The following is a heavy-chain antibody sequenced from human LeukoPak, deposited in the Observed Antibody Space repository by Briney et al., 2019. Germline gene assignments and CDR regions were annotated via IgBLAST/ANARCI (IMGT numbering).Heavy chain of an antibody. CDR1: GGSISSGGYY. CDR3: AREQQFRDAFDI. J-gene: IGHJ3*02. D-gene: IGHD6-13*01. CDR2: IYYSGST. V-gene: IGHV4-31*03. Sequence: SETLSLTCTVSGGSISSGGYYWSWIRQYPGRGLEWIGYIYYSGSTYYNPSLKRRVTISLDTSKNQFSLKLTSVTAADTAVYYCAREQQFRDAFDIWGQETRGTVSS.